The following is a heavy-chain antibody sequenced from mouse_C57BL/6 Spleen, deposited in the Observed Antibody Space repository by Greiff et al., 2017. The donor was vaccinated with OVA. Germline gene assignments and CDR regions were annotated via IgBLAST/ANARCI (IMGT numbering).Heavy chain of an antibody. Sequence: EVKLQESGPGLVKPSQSLSLTCSVTGYSITSGYYWNWIRQFPGNKLEWMGYISYDGSNNYNPSLKNRIPITRDTSKNQFFLKLNSVTTEDTATYCCARGRDDYSYYAIDYWGRGTSVTVSS. CDR2: ISYDGSN. V-gene: IGHV3-6*01. J-gene: IGHJ4*01. CDR1: GYSITSGYY. D-gene: IGHD2-4*01. CDR3: ARGRDDYSYYAIDY.